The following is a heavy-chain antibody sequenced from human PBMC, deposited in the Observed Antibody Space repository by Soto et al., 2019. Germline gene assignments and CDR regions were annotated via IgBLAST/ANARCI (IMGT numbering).Heavy chain of an antibody. CDR1: GGTLSSYT. V-gene: IGHV1-69*04. D-gene: IGHD4-17*01. J-gene: IGHJ5*02. Sequence: ASVKVSCKASGGTLSSYTISWVRQAPGQGLEWMGRIIPILGIANYAQKFQGRVTITADKSTSTAYMELSSLRSEDTAVYYCARDRDYGDLVNWFDLWGQGTLVTVSS. CDR2: IIPILGIA. CDR3: ARDRDYGDLVNWFDL.